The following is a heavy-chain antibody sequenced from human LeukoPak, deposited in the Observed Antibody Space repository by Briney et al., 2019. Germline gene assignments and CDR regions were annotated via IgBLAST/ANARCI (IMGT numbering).Heavy chain of an antibody. J-gene: IGHJ6*02. V-gene: IGHV3-48*03. CDR2: ISSSGSTI. Sequence: PGGSLRLSCAASGFTFSSYEMNWVRQAPGKGLEWVSYISSSGSTIYYADSVKGRFTISRDNAKNSLYLQMNSLRAEDTAVYYCARHGFSGSYYNYYYGMDVWGQGTTVTVSS. D-gene: IGHD1-26*01. CDR3: ARHGFSGSYYNYYYGMDV. CDR1: GFTFSSYE.